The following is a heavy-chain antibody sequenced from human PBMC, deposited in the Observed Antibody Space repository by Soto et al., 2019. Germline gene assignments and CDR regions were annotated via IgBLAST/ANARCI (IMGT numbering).Heavy chain of an antibody. CDR1: GFIFSDYW. Sequence: PGGSLRLSCAASGFIFSDYWMSWVRQAPGKGLEWVATIRQDGNEKQHVETVKGRFTISRYNAKNSLFLQMSSLRVEDTAVYYCATIAAAGGSYDYWGQGTLVTVSS. J-gene: IGHJ4*02. CDR3: ATIAAAGGSYDY. D-gene: IGHD6-13*01. CDR2: IRQDGNEK. V-gene: IGHV3-7*01.